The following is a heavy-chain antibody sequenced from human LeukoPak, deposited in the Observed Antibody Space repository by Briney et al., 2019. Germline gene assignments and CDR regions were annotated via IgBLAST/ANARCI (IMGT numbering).Heavy chain of an antibody. CDR1: GGTFSSYA. J-gene: IGHJ4*02. CDR3: ARDMYYYDSSGYTADY. D-gene: IGHD3-22*01. V-gene: IGHV1-69*01. Sequence: GSSVKVSCKASGGTFSSYAISWVRQAPGQGLEWMGGIIPIFGTANYAQKFQGRVTITADESTSTAYMELSSLRSEDTAVYYCARDMYYYDSSGYTADYWGQGTLVTVSS. CDR2: IIPIFGTA.